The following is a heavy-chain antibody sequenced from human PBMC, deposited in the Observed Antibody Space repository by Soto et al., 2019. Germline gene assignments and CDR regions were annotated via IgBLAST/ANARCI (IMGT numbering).Heavy chain of an antibody. V-gene: IGHV4-39*07. CDR3: ARAGDFYGDYFDY. J-gene: IGHJ4*02. CDR1: RGSVSSGSFY. D-gene: IGHD4-17*01. CDR2: IYYGGST. Sequence: SETLSLTCTVSRGSVSSGSFYWAWIRQPPGKGLEWIGSIYYGGSTHYNPSLKSRVTISVDTSKNQFSLKLSSVTAADTAVYYCARAGDFYGDYFDYWGQGTLVTVSS.